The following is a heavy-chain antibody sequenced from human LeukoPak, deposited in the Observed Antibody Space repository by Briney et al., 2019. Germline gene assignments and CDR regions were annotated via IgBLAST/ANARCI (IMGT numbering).Heavy chain of an antibody. Sequence: SGPTLVKPTQTLTLTCTFSGFSLTTNGVGVGWIRQPPGKALEGLALIYWDDEKRYSPSLRTRLTITKDTSKSQVVLTLTNMDPVDTATYYCAHLYFYNSGGYSRAFGYWGQGTLVTVSS. J-gene: IGHJ4*02. CDR3: AHLYFYNSGGYSRAFGY. V-gene: IGHV2-5*02. CDR1: GFSLTTNGVG. D-gene: IGHD3-22*01. CDR2: IYWDDEK.